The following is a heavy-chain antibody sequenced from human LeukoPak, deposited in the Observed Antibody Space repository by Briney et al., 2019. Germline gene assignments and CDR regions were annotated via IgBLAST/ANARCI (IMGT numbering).Heavy chain of an antibody. CDR1: GGSFSDYY. V-gene: IGHV4-34*01. D-gene: IGHD5-12*01. CDR3: ARAQQGYSGYDYYWFDS. CDR2: INHSGST. Sequence: SETLSLTCAVYGGSFSDYYWNWIRQPPGKGLEWIGEINHSGSTNYNPSLKSRVTISVDTSKNQFSLKLSSVTAADTAMYYCARAQQGYSGYDYYWFDSWGQGTLVTVSS. J-gene: IGHJ5*01.